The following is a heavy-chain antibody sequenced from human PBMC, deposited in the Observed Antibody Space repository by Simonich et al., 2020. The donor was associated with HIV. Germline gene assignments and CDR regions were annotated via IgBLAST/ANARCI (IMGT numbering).Heavy chain of an antibody. V-gene: IGHV4-34*01. Sequence: QVQLQQWGAGLLKPSETLSLTCAVYGGSFSGYSWIWLCQPPGKGLEWIGEINHSGSTHNNPSLTNPVTISVDTSKNQFSLKLSSVTAADTAVYYCARESPVRDGYDYYYFYYYMDVWGKGTAVTVSS. D-gene: IGHD5-12*01. J-gene: IGHJ6*03. CDR3: ARESPVRDGYDYYYFYYYMDV. CDR2: INHSGST. CDR1: GGSFSGYS.